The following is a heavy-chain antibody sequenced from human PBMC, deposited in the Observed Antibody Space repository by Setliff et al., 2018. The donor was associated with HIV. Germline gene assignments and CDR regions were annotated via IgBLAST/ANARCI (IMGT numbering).Heavy chain of an antibody. J-gene: IGHJ4*02. Sequence: PGGSLRLSCEGSGFTFSDHAMHWVRQAPGKGLEWVSGIHWNGGAMGYVDSTRGRFTISRDNVKNSLYLQMNSLRAEDTAIYYCASSRPPDDSSGFLDHWGQGTLVTVSS. CDR1: GFTFSDHA. CDR3: ASSRPPDDSSGFLDH. D-gene: IGHD3-22*01. CDR2: IHWNGGAM. V-gene: IGHV3-9*01.